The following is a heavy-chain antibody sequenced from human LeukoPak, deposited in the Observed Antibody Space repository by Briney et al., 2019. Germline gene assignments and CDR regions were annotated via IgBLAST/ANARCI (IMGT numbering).Heavy chain of an antibody. Sequence: SETLSLTCTVSGGSISSYYWSWIRQPPGKGLEWIWYIYYSGSTNYNPSLKSRVTISVDTSKNQFSLKLSSVTAADTAVYYCARGGSRWYPANNWFDPWGQGTLVTVSS. D-gene: IGHD6-13*01. CDR2: IYYSGST. CDR1: GGSISSYY. V-gene: IGHV4-59*01. CDR3: ARGGSRWYPANNWFDP. J-gene: IGHJ5*02.